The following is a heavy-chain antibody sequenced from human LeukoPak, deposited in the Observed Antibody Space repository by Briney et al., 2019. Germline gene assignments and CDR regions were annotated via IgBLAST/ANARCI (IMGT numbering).Heavy chain of an antibody. Sequence: ASVKVSCKASGGTFSSYAISWVRQAPGQGLEWMGRIIPIFGTANCAQKFQGRVTITTDESTSTAYMELSSLRSEDTAVYYCARAADSSSWTHFDYWGQGTLVTVSS. CDR1: GGTFSSYA. CDR2: IIPIFGTA. J-gene: IGHJ4*02. D-gene: IGHD6-13*01. V-gene: IGHV1-69*05. CDR3: ARAADSSSWTHFDY.